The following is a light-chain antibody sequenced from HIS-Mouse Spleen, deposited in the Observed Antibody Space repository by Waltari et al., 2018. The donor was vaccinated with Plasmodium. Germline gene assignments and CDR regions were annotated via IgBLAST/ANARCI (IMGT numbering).Light chain of an antibody. J-gene: IGKJ3*01. Sequence: EIVITQSPATLSVSPGERATLSCRASQSVSSNLAWYQQKPGQDPRLLIYGASTRATGIPARFSGSGSGTEFTLTISSLQSEDFAVYYCQQYNNWSFTFGPGTKVDIK. CDR1: QSVSSN. CDR3: QQYNNWSFT. V-gene: IGKV3-15*01. CDR2: GAS.